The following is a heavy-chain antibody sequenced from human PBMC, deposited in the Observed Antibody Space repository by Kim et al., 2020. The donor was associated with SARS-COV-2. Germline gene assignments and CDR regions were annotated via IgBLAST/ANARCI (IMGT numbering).Heavy chain of an antibody. CDR3: ASHSGSHGYYYYYMDV. V-gene: IGHV4-39*01. Sequence: SETLSLTCTVSGGSISSSSYYWGWIRQPPGKGLEWIGSIYYSGSTYYNPSLKSRVTISVDTSKNQFSLKLSSVTAADTAVYYCASHSGSHGYYYYYMDVWGKGTTVTVSS. CDR1: GGSISSSSYY. CDR2: IYYSGST. J-gene: IGHJ6*03. D-gene: IGHD1-26*01.